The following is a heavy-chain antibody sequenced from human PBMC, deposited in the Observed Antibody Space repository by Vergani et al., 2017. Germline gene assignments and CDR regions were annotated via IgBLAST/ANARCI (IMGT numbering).Heavy chain of an antibody. CDR3: ARGYCTNSICRGKVDS. D-gene: IGHD2-8*01. J-gene: IGHJ4*02. CDR2: ITPFFPTG. Sequence: QVQLVQSGAEVKKPGSSVKVSCKASGGTFNIYSVSWLRQAPGQGPEWMGGITPFFPTGHYAQKFQGRVTITADESATTVYMELSSLRAEDTAVYYCARGYCTNSICRGKVDSWGQGTLVTVSS. CDR1: GGTFNIYS. V-gene: IGHV1-69*12.